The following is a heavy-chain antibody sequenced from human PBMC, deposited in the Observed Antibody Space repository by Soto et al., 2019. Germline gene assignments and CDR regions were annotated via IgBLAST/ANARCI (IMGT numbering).Heavy chain of an antibody. CDR3: ARPREAGKNYYGVDV. V-gene: IGHV5-51*01. CDR1: GYSFIDYW. Sequence: GESLKISCKGSGYSFIDYWIGWVRQVPGKGLEWMGVIYPGDSDTRYSPSFQGHVTISADKSISTAYLQWSSLKASDTAMYYCARPREAGKNYYGVDVWGQGTTVTVSS. J-gene: IGHJ6*02. CDR2: IYPGDSDT. D-gene: IGHD6-19*01.